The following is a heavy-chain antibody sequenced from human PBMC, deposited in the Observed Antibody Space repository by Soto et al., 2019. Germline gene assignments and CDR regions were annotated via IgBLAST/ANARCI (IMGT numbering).Heavy chain of an antibody. V-gene: IGHV4-31*03. CDR3: ARGGSYYDSSGYYHPAGY. CDR2: IYYSGST. Sequence: LAVTGTVSGGSIWSGGYYWSWMRQYPGKGLEWIGYIYYSGSTYYNPSLKSRVTISVATSKNQFSLKLSSVTAADTAVYYCARGGSYYDSSGYYHPAGYWGQGTLVTVSS. CDR1: GGSIWSGGYY. D-gene: IGHD3-22*01. J-gene: IGHJ4*02.